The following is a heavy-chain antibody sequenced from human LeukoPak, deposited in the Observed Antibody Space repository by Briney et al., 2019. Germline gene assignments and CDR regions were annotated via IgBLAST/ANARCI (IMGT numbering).Heavy chain of an antibody. V-gene: IGHV1-69*04. CDR2: IIPILGIA. J-gene: IGHJ4*02. CDR1: GGTFGSYA. D-gene: IGHD2-15*01. Sequence: ASVTVSCKASGGTFGSYAISWVRQAPGQGLEWMGRIIPILGIANYAQKFQGRVTITADKSTSTAYMELSSLRSEDTAVYYCARGAASATIFDYWGQGTLVTVSS. CDR3: ARGAASATIFDY.